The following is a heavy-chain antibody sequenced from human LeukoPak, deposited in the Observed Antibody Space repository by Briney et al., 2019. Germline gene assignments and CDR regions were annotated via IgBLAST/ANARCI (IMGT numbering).Heavy chain of an antibody. CDR3: ARGVEMATIKDYMDV. Sequence: PSETLSLTCTVSGGSISSGGYYWGWIRQPPGKGLEWIGYVYHSGSTYYNPSLKSRVTISVDRSKNQFSLKLSSVTAADTAVYYCARGVEMATIKDYMDVWGKGTTVTVSS. CDR1: GGSISSGGYY. J-gene: IGHJ6*03. D-gene: IGHD5-24*01. CDR2: VYHSGST. V-gene: IGHV4-30-2*01.